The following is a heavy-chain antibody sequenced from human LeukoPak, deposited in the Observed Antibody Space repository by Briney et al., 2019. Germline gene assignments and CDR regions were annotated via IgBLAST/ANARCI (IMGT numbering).Heavy chain of an antibody. V-gene: IGHV3-48*03. Sequence: AGSLRLSCAASGFTFSSYELNWVRQAPGKGLEWVSYITTSGSTIYYADSVKGRFTMSRDNAKNSLYLQMNSLRAEDTAVYYCARVSSYRGFDCWGQGTLVTVSS. CDR1: GFTFSSYE. J-gene: IGHJ4*02. D-gene: IGHD4-11*01. CDR2: ITTSGSTI. CDR3: ARVSSYRGFDC.